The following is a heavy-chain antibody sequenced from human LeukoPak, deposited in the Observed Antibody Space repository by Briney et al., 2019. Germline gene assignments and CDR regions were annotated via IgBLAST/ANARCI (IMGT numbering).Heavy chain of an antibody. CDR1: GFTFSNYG. J-gene: IGHJ3*01. CDR3: VKESGPFGAFDV. D-gene: IGHD3-10*01. CDR2: IWSNGINK. Sequence: PGRSLRLSCATSGFTFSNYGMHWVRQAPGKGLEWVAVIWSNGINKYYADSVRGRFTISRDNYKNTLDLQMNSLRPEDTSVYYCVKESGPFGAFDVWGQGTVVTVSS. V-gene: IGHV3-30*18.